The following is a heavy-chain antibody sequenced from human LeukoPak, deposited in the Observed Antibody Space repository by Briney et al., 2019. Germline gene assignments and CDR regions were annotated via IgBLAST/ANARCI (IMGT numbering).Heavy chain of an antibody. J-gene: IGHJ4*02. D-gene: IGHD2-15*01. Sequence: QPGGSLRLSCAASGFTFSSYAMSWVRQAPGKGLEWVSAISGSGGSTYYADSVKGRFTISRDNSKNTLYLQMNSLRAEDTAVYSCAKDPKHCSGGSCYSLGQGTLVTVSS. V-gene: IGHV3-23*01. CDR1: GFTFSSYA. CDR3: AKDPKHCSGGSCYS. CDR2: ISGSGGST.